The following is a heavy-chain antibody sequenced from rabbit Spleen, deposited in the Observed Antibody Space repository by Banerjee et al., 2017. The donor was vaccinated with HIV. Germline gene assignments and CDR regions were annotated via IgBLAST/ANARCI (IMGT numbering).Heavy chain of an antibody. D-gene: IGHD8-1*01. V-gene: IGHV1S45*01. CDR2: INTATGKA. CDR1: GFSFGDRDV. J-gene: IGHJ6*01. CDR3: ARDTGSSFSSYGMDL. Sequence: QEQLVESGGGLVQPEGSLTLTCKASGFSFGDRDVMCWVRQAPGKGLEWIACINTATGKAVYASWAKGRFTISKTSSNTVTLQMTSLTAADTATYFCARDTGSSFSSYGMDLWGQGTLVTVS.